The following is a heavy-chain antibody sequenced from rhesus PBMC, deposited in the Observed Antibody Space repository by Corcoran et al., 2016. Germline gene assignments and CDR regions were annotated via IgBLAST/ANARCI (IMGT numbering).Heavy chain of an antibody. Sequence: QVQLQESGPGVVKPSETLSLTCAVSGGSISDSYRWSWIRQPPGKGLEWIGYIYGSSPSTNYNPSLKSRVTISKDTSKNQFSLKLSSVTAADTAVYYCAGRSGREARAFDFWGQGLRVTVSS. CDR3: AGRSGREARAFDF. D-gene: IGHD3-16*01. CDR1: GGSISDSYR. V-gene: IGHV4S10*01. J-gene: IGHJ3*01. CDR2: IYGSSPST.